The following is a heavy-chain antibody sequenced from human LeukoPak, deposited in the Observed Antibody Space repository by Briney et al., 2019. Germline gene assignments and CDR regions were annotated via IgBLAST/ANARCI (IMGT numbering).Heavy chain of an antibody. CDR2: IRYDGSKD. V-gene: IGHV3-30*02. J-gene: IGHJ1*01. Sequence: GGSLRLSCAASVFTFNNYGMNWVRQAAGKGLEWVAFIRYDGSKDYYADSVKGRFTISRDNSKNTLYLQMSSLRPDDTAVYYCAKVHGFYYILQHWGQGTLVTVST. D-gene: IGHD3-10*01. CDR3: AKVHGFYYILQH. CDR1: VFTFNNYG.